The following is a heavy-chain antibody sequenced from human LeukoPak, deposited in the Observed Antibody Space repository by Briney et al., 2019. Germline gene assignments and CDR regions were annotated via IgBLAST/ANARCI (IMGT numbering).Heavy chain of an antibody. J-gene: IGHJ4*02. V-gene: IGHV3-48*03. CDR1: GFIFSSYE. Sequence: GGSLRLSGAASGFIFSSYEMSWIRQAPGKGLEWASYISSSGSPIHYADSVKGRFTISRDNAKNSLYLQMNSLRAEDTALYYCATNIAVVTYFDSWGQGTLVTVSS. CDR2: ISSSGSPI. D-gene: IGHD5-18*01. CDR3: ATNIAVVTYFDS.